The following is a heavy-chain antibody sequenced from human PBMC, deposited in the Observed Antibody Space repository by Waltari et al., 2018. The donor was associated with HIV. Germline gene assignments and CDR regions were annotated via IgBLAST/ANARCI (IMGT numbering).Heavy chain of an antibody. CDR3: ARDICNGGSCYSYYFDY. D-gene: IGHD2-15*01. Sequence: QVQLVQSGAEAKKPGASVKISCKASGYTFTRYHMHWVRQAPGQGLEWMGWINPDNGGTKYAQKFQGRVTMTRDTSISTAYMELSRLRSDDTAVYYCARDICNGGSCYSYYFDYWGQGTLVTVSS. CDR2: INPDNGGT. J-gene: IGHJ4*02. CDR1: GYTFTRYH. V-gene: IGHV1-2*02.